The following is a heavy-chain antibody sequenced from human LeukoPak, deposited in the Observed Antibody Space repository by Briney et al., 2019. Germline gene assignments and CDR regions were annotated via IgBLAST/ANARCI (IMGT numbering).Heavy chain of an antibody. CDR3: VKGPRPDITVAHTVEN. Sequence: GGSLILSCAASGFILSNYAMSWVRQVPGRGLEWVSTISSRGDSTYVADSVKGRFTISRDNSKNSLYLQMNTVRAEDTAVYYCVKGPRPDITVAHTVENWGQGTLVTVSS. D-gene: IGHD6-19*01. J-gene: IGHJ4*02. V-gene: IGHV3-23*01. CDR2: ISSRGDST. CDR1: GFILSNYA.